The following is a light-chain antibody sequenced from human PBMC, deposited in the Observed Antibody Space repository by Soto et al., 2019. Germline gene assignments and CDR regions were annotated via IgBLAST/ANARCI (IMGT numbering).Light chain of an antibody. CDR2: GAS. Sequence: DIVLTQSPDTLSLSPGERASLSCRASQSINNVYLGWYQQKRXXAPRLLIYGASSRATGIPDRFSGSGSGTDFTLTISRLEPEDFAFYYCRLYGSSPPMYTFGQGTKLEIK. V-gene: IGKV3-20*01. CDR1: QSINNVY. CDR3: RLYGSSPPMYT. J-gene: IGKJ2*01.